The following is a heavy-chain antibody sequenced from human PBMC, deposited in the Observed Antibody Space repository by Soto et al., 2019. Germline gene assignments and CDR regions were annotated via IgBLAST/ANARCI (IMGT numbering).Heavy chain of an antibody. J-gene: IGHJ4*02. CDR1: GVTVSGDAYY. CDR3: AIYHFSGTRWSQFDD. CDR2: IYHTGST. D-gene: IGHD3-3*02. Sequence: LSLTCTVSGVTVSGDAYYWCWIRQPPGKGLEWVGNIYHTGSTYYTPSLKSRVAISLDKSQNQFSLCLSSVTDADTAVYYCAIYHFSGTRWSQFDDWGQGSLVTVSS. V-gene: IGHV4-31*03.